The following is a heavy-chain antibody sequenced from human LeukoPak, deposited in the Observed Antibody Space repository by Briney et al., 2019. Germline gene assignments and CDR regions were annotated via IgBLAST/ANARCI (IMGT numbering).Heavy chain of an antibody. J-gene: IGHJ6*04. CDR1: GFTFNNAW. CDR2: IKSKTDGGTT. V-gene: IGHV3-15*01. CDR3: TTEGLLWFGAMDV. D-gene: IGHD3-10*01. Sequence: MSGGSLRLSCAASGFTFNNAWMTWVRQVPGKGLEWVGRIKSKTDGGTTDYAAPVKGRFTISRDDSKNTLYLQMNSLKTEDTAVYYCTTEGLLWFGAMDVWGKGTTVTISS.